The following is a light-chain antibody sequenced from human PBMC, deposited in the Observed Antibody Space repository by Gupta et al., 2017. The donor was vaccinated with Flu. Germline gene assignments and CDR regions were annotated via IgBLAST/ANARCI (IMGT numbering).Light chain of an antibody. CDR3: QQSYTTPLT. V-gene: IGKV1-39*01. Sequence: PSSLSASVGDRVTITCRASQSISSYVNWYQQTPGKAPKFLIYSASNLQSGVSSRFSGSGSGTDFTLTISSLQPEDFATYYCQQSYTTPLTFGGGTKVEIK. J-gene: IGKJ4*01. CDR1: QSISSY. CDR2: SAS.